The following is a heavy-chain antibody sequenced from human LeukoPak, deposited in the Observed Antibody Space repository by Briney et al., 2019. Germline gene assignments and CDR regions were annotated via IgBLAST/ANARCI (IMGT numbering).Heavy chain of an antibody. CDR2: ISAYNGNT. CDR3: ARAPYCGGDCSMGWFDP. CDR1: GYTFTSYG. D-gene: IGHD2-21*02. V-gene: IGHV1-18*01. J-gene: IGHJ5*02. Sequence: ASVKVSCXASGYTFTSYGISWVRQAPGQGLEWMAWISAYNGNTNYAQKLQGRVTMTTDTSTSTAYMELRSLRSDDTAVYYCARAPYCGGDCSMGWFDPWGQGTLVTVSS.